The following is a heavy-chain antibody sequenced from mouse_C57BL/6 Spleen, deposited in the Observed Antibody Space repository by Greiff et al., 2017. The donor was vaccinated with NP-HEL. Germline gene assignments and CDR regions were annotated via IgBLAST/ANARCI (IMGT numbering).Heavy chain of an antibody. CDR3: TRDRNYEAMEY. D-gene: IGHD2-5*01. J-gene: IGHJ4*01. CDR1: GFTFSSYS. CDR2: ISRGGDYI. V-gene: IGHV5-9-1*02. Sequence: EVKVVESGEGLVKPGGSLKLSCAASGFTFSSYSMSWVRQTPEKRLAWVAYISRGGDYIYYADTVKGPFTISRDNDSNTLYMQRSSLKSEDTAMYYCTRDRNYEAMEYWGEGTADTVTS.